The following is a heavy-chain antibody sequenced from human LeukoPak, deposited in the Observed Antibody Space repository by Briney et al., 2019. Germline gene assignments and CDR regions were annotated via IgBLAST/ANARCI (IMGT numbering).Heavy chain of an antibody. V-gene: IGHV4-30-4*01. J-gene: IGHJ5*02. CDR2: IYYSGST. Sequence: SQTLSLTCTVSGGSISSGDYYWSWIRQPPGKGLEWIGYIYYSGSTYYNPSHKSRVTISVDTSKNQFSLKLSSVTAADTAVYYCAREAGGDYFDWFDPWGQGTLVTVSS. CDR1: GGSISSGDYY. D-gene: IGHD4-17*01. CDR3: AREAGGDYFDWFDP.